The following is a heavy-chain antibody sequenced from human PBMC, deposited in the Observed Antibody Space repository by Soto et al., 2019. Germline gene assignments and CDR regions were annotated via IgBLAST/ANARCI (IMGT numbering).Heavy chain of an antibody. Sequence: SETLSLTCTVSGGSISSYYWSWIRQPPGKGLEWIGYIYYSGSTNYNPSLKSRVTISVDTSKNQFSLKLSSVTAADTAVYYCARLTYSGYDSPWYYYYYYMDVWGKGTTVTVSS. CDR3: ARLTYSGYDSPWYYYYYYMDV. D-gene: IGHD5-12*01. J-gene: IGHJ6*03. CDR2: IYYSGST. V-gene: IGHV4-59*08. CDR1: GGSISSYY.